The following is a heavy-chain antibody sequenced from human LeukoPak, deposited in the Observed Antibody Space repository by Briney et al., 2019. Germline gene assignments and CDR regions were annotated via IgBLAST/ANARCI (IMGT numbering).Heavy chain of an antibody. CDR1: GFTFSSYG. J-gene: IGHJ4*02. V-gene: IGHV3-30*02. D-gene: IGHD5-12*01. Sequence: GGSLRLSCAASGFTFSSYGKHWVRQAPGKGLEWVAFIRYDGSNKYYADSVKGRFTISRDNSKNTLYLQMNSLRAEDTAVYYCARYSGYDRRLDYWGQGTLVTVSS. CDR2: IRYDGSNK. CDR3: ARYSGYDRRLDY.